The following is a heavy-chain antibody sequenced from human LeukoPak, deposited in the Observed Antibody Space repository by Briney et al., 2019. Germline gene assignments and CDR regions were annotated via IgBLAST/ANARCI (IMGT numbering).Heavy chain of an antibody. J-gene: IGHJ4*02. D-gene: IGHD3-22*01. Sequence: ASVKVSCKVSGYTLTELSMHWVRQAPGKGLEWMGGFEPEDGETIYAQKFQGRVTMTEDTSTDTAYMELSSLRSEDTAVYYCATLQYYYDSSGYPGYYFDYWGQGTLVTVSS. V-gene: IGHV1-24*01. CDR1: GYTLTELS. CDR3: ATLQYYYDSSGYPGYYFDY. CDR2: FEPEDGET.